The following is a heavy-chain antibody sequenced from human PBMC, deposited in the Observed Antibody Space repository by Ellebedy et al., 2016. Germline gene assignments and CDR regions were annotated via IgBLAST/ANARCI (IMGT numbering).Heavy chain of an antibody. D-gene: IGHD3-9*01. CDR1: GGSISSSSYY. CDR2: IYYSGST. J-gene: IGHJ3*02. Sequence: GSLRLXCTVSGGSISSSSYYWGWIRQPPGKGLEWIGSIYYSGSTYYNPSLKSRVTISVDTSKNQFSLKLSSVTAADTAVYYCARVVLRYFDWFLKAFDIWGQGTMVTVSS. V-gene: IGHV4-39*07. CDR3: ARVVLRYFDWFLKAFDI.